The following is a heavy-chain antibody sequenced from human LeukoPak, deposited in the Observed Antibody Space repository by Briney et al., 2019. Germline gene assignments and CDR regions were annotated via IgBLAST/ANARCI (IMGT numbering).Heavy chain of an antibody. CDR1: GYTFTNYG. Sequence: ASVMVSCKASGYTFTNYGIGWVRQAPGQGLEWMAWISVNDGDTNYAQKLRGRVTMTTDTSTSTAYMDLRSLRSDDTALYYCARTVTTSSYYFDYWGQGTLVTVSS. V-gene: IGHV1-18*04. J-gene: IGHJ4*02. CDR2: ISVNDGDT. D-gene: IGHD4-17*01. CDR3: ARTVTTSSYYFDY.